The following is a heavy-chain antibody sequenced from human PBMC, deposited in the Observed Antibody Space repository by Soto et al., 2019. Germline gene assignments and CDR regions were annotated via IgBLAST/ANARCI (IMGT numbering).Heavy chain of an antibody. V-gene: IGHV4-31*03. CDR2: VHYSGTI. J-gene: IGHJ4*01. CDR3: VRGADRYKCGF. CDR1: GDSIINGIYY. D-gene: IGHD2-21*02. Sequence: QVQVQESGPGLVKPSQTLSVTCTVSGDSIINGIYYWTWIRQHPREGLEWIGHVHYSGTIYYNPSLTSRVTMSVDTSKNQVSLELSSVTVADTAVYYCVRGADRYKCGFWGQGTLVTVSS.